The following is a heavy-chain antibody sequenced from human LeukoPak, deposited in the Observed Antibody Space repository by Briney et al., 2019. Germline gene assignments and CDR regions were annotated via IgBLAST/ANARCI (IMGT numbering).Heavy chain of an antibody. CDR3: VRDLVVKARLDAFDI. Sequence: GASVKVSCKASGGTFSSYAISWVRQAPGQGLEWMGRIIPIFGTANYAQKFQGRVTITTDESTSTAYMELSSLRSEDTAVYYCVRDLVVKARLDAFDIWGQGTMVTVSS. V-gene: IGHV1-69*05. CDR1: GGTFSSYA. J-gene: IGHJ3*02. CDR2: IIPIFGTA. D-gene: IGHD2-15*01.